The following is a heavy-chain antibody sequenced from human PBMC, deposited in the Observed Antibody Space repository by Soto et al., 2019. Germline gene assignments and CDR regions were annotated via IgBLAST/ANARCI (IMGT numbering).Heavy chain of an antibody. J-gene: IGHJ5*02. CDR1: EYSSTNDY. CDR3: IRVTVLRRHA. V-gene: IGHV1-46*01. D-gene: IGHD4-4*01. CDR2: MSPTTGDT. Sequence: QVKVVQSGAEMTVPGASVKISCTASEYSSTNDYIHLLRQAPGQGPEGLGIMSPTTGDTTYAPDIQGRPSMTRETTTITVYVELSRLRTEAPAMYYSIRVTVLRRHALGQGTKVTVSS.